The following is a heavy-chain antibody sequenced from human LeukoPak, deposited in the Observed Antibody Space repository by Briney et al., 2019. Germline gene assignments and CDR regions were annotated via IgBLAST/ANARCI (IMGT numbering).Heavy chain of an antibody. CDR3: AKDFSDSYYDFWSGYTYYFDY. D-gene: IGHD3-3*01. CDR2: ISGSGGST. CDR1: GFTFSSYA. V-gene: IGHV3-23*01. Sequence: PGGSLRLSWAAAGFTFSSYAMSWVGKAPGKGLEWVSAISGSGGSTYYADSVKGRFTISRDNSKNTLYLQMNSLRAEDTAVYYCAKDFSDSYYDFWSGYTYYFDYWGQGTLVTVSS. J-gene: IGHJ4*02.